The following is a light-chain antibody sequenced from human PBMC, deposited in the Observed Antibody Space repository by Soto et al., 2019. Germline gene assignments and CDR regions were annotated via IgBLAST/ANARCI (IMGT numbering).Light chain of an antibody. CDR1: HTISSSY. CDR3: QQYGRT. J-gene: IGKJ1*01. CDR2: GIS. V-gene: IGKV3-20*01. Sequence: EIVLTQSPGTLSLSPGERATLSCRASHTISSSYLAWYQQKPGQAPRLLMYGISRRATGIPDRFSGSGSGTDFTLTITRLEPEDFAVYYCQQYGRTFGQGPKVDIK.